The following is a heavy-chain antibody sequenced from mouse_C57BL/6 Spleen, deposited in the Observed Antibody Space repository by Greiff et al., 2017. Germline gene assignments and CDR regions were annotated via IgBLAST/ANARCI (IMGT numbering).Heavy chain of an antibody. CDR1: GYSITSGYY. V-gene: IGHV3-6*01. D-gene: IGHD3-1*01. Sequence: EVQLQESGPGLVKPSQSLSLTCSVTGYSITSGYYWNWIRQFPGNKLEWMGYISYDGSNNYNPSLKNRISITRDTSKNQFFLKLNSVTTEDTATYYCARRAQGYFDYWGQGTTLTVSS. CDR2: ISYDGSN. CDR3: ARRAQGYFDY. J-gene: IGHJ2*01.